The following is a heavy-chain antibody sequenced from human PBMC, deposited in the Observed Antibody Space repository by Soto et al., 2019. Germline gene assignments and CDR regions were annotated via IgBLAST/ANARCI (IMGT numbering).Heavy chain of an antibody. J-gene: IGHJ6*02. CDR2: IYYSGST. D-gene: IGHD6-19*01. CDR3: ASDRSSGWDQGYGMDV. Sequence: SETLSLTCTVSGGSISTYYWGWIRQPPGKGLEWIGYIYYSGSTSYNPSLKSRVTISVDTSKNQFSLKLRSVTAADTAVYYCASDRSSGWDQGYGMDVWGQGTTVTVSS. CDR1: GGSISTYY. V-gene: IGHV4-59*01.